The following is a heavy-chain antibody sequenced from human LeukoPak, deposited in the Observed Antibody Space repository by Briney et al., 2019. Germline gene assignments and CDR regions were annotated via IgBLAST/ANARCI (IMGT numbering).Heavy chain of an antibody. Sequence: GGTLRLSCAASGFTFSSYGMTWVRQAPGKGLECVSRISGRGDSTYYADSVKGRFTISRDNSKNTLFLQMNSLRAEDTAVYYCAKGRPVVVTALLFDNWGQGTLVTVSS. J-gene: IGHJ4*02. CDR2: ISGRGDST. D-gene: IGHD2-21*02. CDR3: AKGRPVVVTALLFDN. CDR1: GFTFSSYG. V-gene: IGHV3-23*01.